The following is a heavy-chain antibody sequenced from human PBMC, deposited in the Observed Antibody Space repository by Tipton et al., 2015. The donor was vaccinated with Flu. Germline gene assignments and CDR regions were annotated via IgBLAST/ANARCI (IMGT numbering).Heavy chain of an antibody. V-gene: IGHV1-18*01. CDR3: ARDGDGMDV. J-gene: IGHJ6*02. CDR2: ISVYNGNT. Sequence: QSGAEVKKPGASVKVSCKASGYIFIKYGISWVRQAPGQGLEWMGWISVYNGNTNYAQNVQGRATMTTDASTSTAYMELRSLRSDDTAVFYCARDGDGMDVWGQGTTVTVAS. D-gene: IGHD2-21*01. CDR1: GYIFIKYG.